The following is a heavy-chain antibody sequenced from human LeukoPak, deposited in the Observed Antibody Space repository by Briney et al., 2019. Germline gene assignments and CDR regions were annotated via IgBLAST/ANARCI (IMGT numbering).Heavy chain of an antibody. J-gene: IGHJ4*02. CDR3: ARATGKYSSGWYYFDY. Sequence: ASVKVSCKASGYTFTGYYMHWVRQAPGQGLEWMGWINPNSGGTNYAQKFQGRVTMTRDTSISTAYMELSRLRSDDTAVYYCARATGKYSSGWYYFDYWGQGTLVTVSS. V-gene: IGHV1-2*02. CDR2: INPNSGGT. CDR1: GYTFTGYY. D-gene: IGHD6-19*01.